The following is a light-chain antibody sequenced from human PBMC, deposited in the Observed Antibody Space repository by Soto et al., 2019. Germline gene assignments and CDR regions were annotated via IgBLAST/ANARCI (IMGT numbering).Light chain of an antibody. Sequence: QSALTQPASVSGSDGQSITISCTGTSSDVGAYNYVSWYQQRPGKAPRLMIYEVANRPSGVSNRFSGSKSGNTASLTISGLQGDDEADYYCTSYSGSRSLVVFGTGTSSPS. CDR1: SSDVGAYNY. V-gene: IGLV2-14*01. CDR2: EVA. J-gene: IGLJ1*01. CDR3: TSYSGSRSLVV.